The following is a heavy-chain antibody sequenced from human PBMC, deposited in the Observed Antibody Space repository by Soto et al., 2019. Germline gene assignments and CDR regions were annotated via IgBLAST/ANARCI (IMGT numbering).Heavy chain of an antibody. CDR2: IHNSGTS. CDR3: ARDFYDSVGYTWFDS. Sequence: PSETLSLTCTVSGDTSTSYYWGWIRQAPGKGLEWIGHIHNSGTSTHNPSLNGRVTISIDMSKKQFSLKLTSLTSADTAVYYCARDFYDSVGYTWFDSWSQGTLVTV. D-gene: IGHD3-22*01. V-gene: IGHV4-59*01. J-gene: IGHJ5*01. CDR1: GDTSTSYY.